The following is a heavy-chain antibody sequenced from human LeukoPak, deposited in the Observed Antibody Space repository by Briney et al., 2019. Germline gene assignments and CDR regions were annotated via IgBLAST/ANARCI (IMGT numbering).Heavy chain of an antibody. CDR2: ISSSSSYI. J-gene: IGHJ4*02. Sequence: GGSLRLSCGASGFAFKAYKMTWVRQAPGKGLEWVSSISSSSSYIYYADSVKGRFTISRDNAKNSLYLQMNSLRAEDTAVYYCVREDGINPTYYFDYWGQGTLVTVSS. CDR1: GFAFKAYK. CDR3: VREDGINPTYYFDY. V-gene: IGHV3-21*01. D-gene: IGHD5-24*01.